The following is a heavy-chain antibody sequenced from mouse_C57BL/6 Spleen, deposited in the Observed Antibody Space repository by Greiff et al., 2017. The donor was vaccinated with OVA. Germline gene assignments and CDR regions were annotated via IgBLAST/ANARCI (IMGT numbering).Heavy chain of an antibody. V-gene: IGHV1-4*01. Sequence: QVQLQQSGAELARPGASVKMSCKASGYTFTSYTMHWVKQRPGPGLEWIGYINPSSGYTKYNQKFKDKATLTADKSSSTAYMQLSSLTSEDSAVYYCARYGGYDYTWFAYWGQGTLVTVSA. CDR2: INPSSGYT. D-gene: IGHD2-4*01. J-gene: IGHJ3*01. CDR3: ARYGGYDYTWFAY. CDR1: GYTFTSYT.